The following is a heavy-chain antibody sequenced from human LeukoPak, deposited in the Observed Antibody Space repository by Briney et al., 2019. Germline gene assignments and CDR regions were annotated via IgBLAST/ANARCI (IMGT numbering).Heavy chain of an antibody. Sequence: GGSLRLSCAASGFTFSSYAMSWVRQAPGKGLEWVSAISGSGGSTYYADSVKGRFTISRDNAKNSLYLQINSLRAEDTAVYYCARDKGDYHTSGSLFIFGGQGTLVTVSS. D-gene: IGHD3-22*01. V-gene: IGHV3-23*01. CDR2: ISGSGGST. CDR1: GFTFSSYA. CDR3: ARDKGDYHTSGSLFIF. J-gene: IGHJ4*02.